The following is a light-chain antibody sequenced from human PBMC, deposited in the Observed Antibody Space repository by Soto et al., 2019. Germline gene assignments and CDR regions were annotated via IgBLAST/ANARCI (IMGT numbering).Light chain of an antibody. CDR2: GAS. Sequence: ENVLTQSPGTLPLSPGERATLSCRASQSVRSNYLAWYQQKPGQAPRLLIYGASSRATGIPDRFSGSGSGTDFTLIISRLEPEDFAVYYCLHYGGSPSTFGQGTKLEIK. V-gene: IGKV3-20*01. J-gene: IGKJ2*01. CDR1: QSVRSNY. CDR3: LHYGGSPST.